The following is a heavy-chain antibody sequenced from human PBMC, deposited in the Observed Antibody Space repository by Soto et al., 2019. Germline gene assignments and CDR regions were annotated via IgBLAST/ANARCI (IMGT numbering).Heavy chain of an antibody. CDR3: ARSYSSSWTYYYYYGMDV. Sequence: GGSLRLSCAASGFTFSSYAMHWVRQAPGKGLEWVAVISYDGSNKYYAVSVKGRFTISRDNSKNTLYLQMNSLRAEDTAVYYCARSYSSSWTYYYYYGMDVWGQGTTVTVSS. V-gene: IGHV3-30-3*01. CDR1: GFTFSSYA. J-gene: IGHJ6*02. D-gene: IGHD6-13*01. CDR2: ISYDGSNK.